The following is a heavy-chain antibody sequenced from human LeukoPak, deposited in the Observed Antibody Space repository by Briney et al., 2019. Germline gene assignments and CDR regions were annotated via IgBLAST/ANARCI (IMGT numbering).Heavy chain of an antibody. J-gene: IGHJ6*02. CDR2: IYISGST. V-gene: IGHV4-61*02. CDR3: ARDTLGATSDFYYYFGMGV. D-gene: IGHD1-26*01. CDR1: GDSINSGSYY. Sequence: PSQTLSLTCNVSGDSINSGSYYWSWTRQPAGKGLEWIGRIYISGSTNYNPSLKSRVTISIDTSKNQFSLRLNSVTAADTAVYYCARDTLGATSDFYYYFGMGVWGQGTTVTVSS.